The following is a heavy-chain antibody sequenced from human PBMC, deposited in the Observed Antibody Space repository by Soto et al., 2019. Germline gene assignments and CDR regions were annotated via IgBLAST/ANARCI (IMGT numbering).Heavy chain of an antibody. CDR3: ARDRGGYSSRCIFDY. Sequence: PGGSLRLSCAASGFRFDDYAMHWVRQAPGKGLEWVSVISWNSGSRVYADSLEGRFTISRDNAKRSLYLHINSLRREDTAFYYCARDRGGYSSRCIFDYWGRGTLVTVSS. CDR1: GFRFDDYA. V-gene: IGHV3-9*01. J-gene: IGHJ4*02. D-gene: IGHD6-13*01. CDR2: ISWNSGSR.